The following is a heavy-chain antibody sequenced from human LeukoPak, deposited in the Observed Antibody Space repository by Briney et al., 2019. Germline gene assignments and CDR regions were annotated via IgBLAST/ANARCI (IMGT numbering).Heavy chain of an antibody. CDR3: SGYSSGWHRNY. V-gene: IGHV3-48*03. CDR2: ISSSGSTI. CDR1: GFTFSSYE. Sequence: GGSLRLSCAASGFTFSSYEMNWVRQAPGKGLEWVSYISSSGSTIYYADSVKDRFTISRDNAKNSLYLQMNSLRAEDTAVYYCSGYSSGWHRNYWGQGTLVTVSS. D-gene: IGHD6-19*01. J-gene: IGHJ4*02.